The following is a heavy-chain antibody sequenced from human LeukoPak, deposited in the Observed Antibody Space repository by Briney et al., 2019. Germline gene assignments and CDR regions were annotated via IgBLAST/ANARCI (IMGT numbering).Heavy chain of an antibody. CDR2: IKQDGGEQ. D-gene: IGHD6-6*01. CDR1: GFTFSSYW. Sequence: GGSLRLSCAASGFTFSSYWMSWVRQAPGKGLEWVANIKQDGGEQYYVDSVKGRFTISRDNARNSLYLQMNSLRAEDTAIYYCARSEHSSSSFDYWGQGTLVTVSS. V-gene: IGHV3-7*04. CDR3: ARSEHSSSSFDY. J-gene: IGHJ4*02.